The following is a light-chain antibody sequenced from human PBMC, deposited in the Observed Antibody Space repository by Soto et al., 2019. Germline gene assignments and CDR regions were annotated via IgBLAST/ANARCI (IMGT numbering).Light chain of an antibody. Sequence: QSALTQPASVSGSPGQSITISCTGTSSDVGSYNLVSWYQQHPGKAPKLMIYEGSKRPSGVSNRFSGSKSGNTASLTISGLQAEDEADYYCCSYAGSSTFWYVFGTGTKLTVL. V-gene: IGLV2-23*03. CDR3: CSYAGSSTFWYV. CDR2: EGS. J-gene: IGLJ1*01. CDR1: SSDVGSYNL.